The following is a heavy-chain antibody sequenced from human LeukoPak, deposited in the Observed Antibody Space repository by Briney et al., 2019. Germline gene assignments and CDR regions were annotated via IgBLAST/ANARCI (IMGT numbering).Heavy chain of an antibody. CDR1: GGSFSGYY. CDR2: INHSGST. V-gene: IGHV4-34*01. CDR3: AIIPPGYSCGFDY. J-gene: IGHJ4*02. Sequence: SETLSLTCAVYGGSFSGYYWSWIRQPPGKGLEWIGEINHSGSTNYNPSLKSRVSISLDTSKNQFSLKLSSVTAADTAVYYCAIIPPGYSCGFDYWGQGTLVTVSS. D-gene: IGHD5-18*01.